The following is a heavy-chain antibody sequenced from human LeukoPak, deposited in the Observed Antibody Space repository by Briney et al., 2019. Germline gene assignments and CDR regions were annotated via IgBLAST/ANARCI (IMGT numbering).Heavy chain of an antibody. CDR3: ASLPHTKDV. CDR2: MSSTSNTI. D-gene: IGHD2-8*01. J-gene: IGHJ6*02. V-gene: IGHV3-48*01. CDR1: GFTSNIYS. Sequence: GGSLRLSCATCGFTSNIYSFNWVRQAPGKGLEWVAYMSSTSNTIRYADSVQGRFTISRDKDKNSLYLQMNSLRAEDTAVYYCASLPHTKDVWGQGTTVTVSS.